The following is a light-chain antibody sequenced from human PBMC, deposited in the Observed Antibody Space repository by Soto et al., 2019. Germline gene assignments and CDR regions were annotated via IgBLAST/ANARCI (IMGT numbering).Light chain of an antibody. Sequence: QPVLTQSPSASASLGASVKLTCTLSSGHSSYAIAWHQQQPEKGPRYLMKLNSDGSHNKGDGIPDRFSGSSFGAERYLTLSSLQSEDEADYYCQTWVSGTVLFAGGTQLTVL. J-gene: IGLJ2*01. V-gene: IGLV4-69*01. CDR3: QTWVSGTVL. CDR1: SGHSSYA. CDR2: LNSDGSH.